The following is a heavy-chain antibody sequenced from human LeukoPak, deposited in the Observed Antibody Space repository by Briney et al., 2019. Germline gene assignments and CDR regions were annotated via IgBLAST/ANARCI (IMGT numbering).Heavy chain of an antibody. V-gene: IGHV3-48*03. CDR1: EFTFSSYE. CDR3: ASNTGYSYGYFDY. Sequence: GGSLRLSCAASEFTFSSYEMNWVRQAPGKGLEWVSYISRGGNTIYYADSVKGRFTISRDNAKNSLYLQMNSLRAEDTAVYYCASNTGYSYGYFDYWGQGTLVTVSS. D-gene: IGHD5-18*01. J-gene: IGHJ4*02. CDR2: ISRGGNTI.